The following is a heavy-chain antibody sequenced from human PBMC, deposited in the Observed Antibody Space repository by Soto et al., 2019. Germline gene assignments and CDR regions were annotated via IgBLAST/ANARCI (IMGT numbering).Heavy chain of an antibody. Sequence: SETLSLTCAAYGRSFSGYYWNWVRQPPGKGLEWIGEINHSGSTNYNPSLKSRVTISVVTSRNQSSLKRSSVTAADRAVYYCAGERSGGWEYDCWVHGTLVAVPS. J-gene: IGHJ4*01. V-gene: IGHV4-34*01. D-gene: IGHD3-3*01. CDR1: GRSFSGYY. CDR3: AGERSGGWEYDC. CDR2: INHSGST.